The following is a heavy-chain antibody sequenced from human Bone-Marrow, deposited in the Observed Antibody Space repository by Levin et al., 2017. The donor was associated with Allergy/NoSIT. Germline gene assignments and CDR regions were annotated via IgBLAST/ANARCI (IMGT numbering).Heavy chain of an antibody. V-gene: IGHV1-8*02. J-gene: IGHJ4*02. CDR1: GYTFTSYD. CDR3: ATTVGGTWDYSDY. CDR2: MDPNSGHT. D-gene: IGHD4-11*01. Sequence: SVKVSCKASGYTFTSYDVHWVRQATGQGLEWMGWMDPNSGHTGSSQKFQGRVTLTRDTSITTSYMELSSLEYEDTAVYYCATTVGGTWDYSDYWGQGTLVTVSS.